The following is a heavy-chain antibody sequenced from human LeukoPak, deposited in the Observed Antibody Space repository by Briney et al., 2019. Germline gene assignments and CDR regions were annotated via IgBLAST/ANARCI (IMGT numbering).Heavy chain of an antibody. CDR2: IYSNGSV. D-gene: IGHD6-19*01. J-gene: IGHJ4*02. CDR1: SASIIGLY. Sequence: PSETLSLTCTVSSASIIGLYWSWIRQPPGERLEWIGYIYSNGSVNYNPSLKSRVTLSVDTSKNQFSLKVSSVTAADTAVYYCARNSGAFDYRGRGTLVTVSS. CDR3: ARNSGAFDY. V-gene: IGHV4-59*11.